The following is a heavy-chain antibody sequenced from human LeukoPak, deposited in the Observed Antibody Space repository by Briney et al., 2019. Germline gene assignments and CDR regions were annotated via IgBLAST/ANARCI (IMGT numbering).Heavy chain of an antibody. J-gene: IGHJ4*02. CDR3: ARNRGWLQFDY. V-gene: IGHV3-7*01. Sequence: TGGSLRLSCVASGFPFPTYAMMWVRQAPGKGLEWVADIKEDGSEKYYVDSVKGRFTLSRDNAKNSLYLQMNSLRAEDTAVYYCARNRGWLQFDYWGQGALVTVSS. CDR2: IKEDGSEK. CDR1: GFPFPTYA. D-gene: IGHD5-24*01.